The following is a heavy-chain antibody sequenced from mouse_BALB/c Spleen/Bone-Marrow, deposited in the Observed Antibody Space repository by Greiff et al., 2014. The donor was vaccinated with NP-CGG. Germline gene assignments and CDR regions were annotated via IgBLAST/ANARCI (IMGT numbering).Heavy chain of an antibody. CDR2: ISYDGSN. V-gene: IGHV3-6*02. J-gene: IGHJ2*01. CDR1: GYSITSDYY. D-gene: IGHD2-3*01. CDR3: ARGPYDGSLFDS. Sequence: EVQLQQSGPGLVKPSQSLSLTCSVTGYSITSDYYWNWIRQFPGNKLEWMGYISYDGSNHYNPSPKNRISITRDTSKNQFFLKLSSVTTEDTATYYCARGPYDGSLFDSWGQGTTLTVSS.